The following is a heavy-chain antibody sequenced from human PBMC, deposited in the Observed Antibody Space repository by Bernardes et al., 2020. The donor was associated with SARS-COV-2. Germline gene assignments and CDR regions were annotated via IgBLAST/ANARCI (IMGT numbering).Heavy chain of an antibody. CDR3: ARRRYGDFGVDV. V-gene: IGHV5-51*01. CDR2: IYPGYSDT. J-gene: IGHJ6*02. Sequence: GACLNNSSNGSDYTVTHYWIGWVCPIPGKGLEWMWIIYPGYSDTKYSPSFQGRVTISADKSVNTAYLQWSSLKASDTAIYYCARRRYGDFGVDVWGQGTTVTVSS. D-gene: IGHD4-17*01. CDR1: DYTVTHYW.